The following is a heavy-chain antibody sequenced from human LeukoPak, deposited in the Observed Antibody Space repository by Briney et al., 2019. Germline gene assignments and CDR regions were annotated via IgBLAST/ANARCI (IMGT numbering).Heavy chain of an antibody. D-gene: IGHD3-10*01. J-gene: IGHJ4*02. Sequence: GGSLRLSCAASGFTFSSYDMHWVRQATGKGLEWVSGIDTAGDPYYPGSVKGRFTISRENAKNSFYLQMNSLRAGDTAVYYCANGDLSSGTIDYWGQGTLVTVSS. CDR1: GFTFSSYD. CDR2: IDTAGDP. V-gene: IGHV3-13*05. CDR3: ANGDLSSGTIDY.